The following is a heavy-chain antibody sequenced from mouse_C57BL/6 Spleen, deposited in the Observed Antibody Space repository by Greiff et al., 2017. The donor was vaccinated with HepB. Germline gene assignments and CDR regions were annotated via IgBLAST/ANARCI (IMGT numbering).Heavy chain of an antibody. CDR3: ARSVDSSGYVAWFAY. CDR2: IYPGDGDT. J-gene: IGHJ3*01. V-gene: IGHV1-80*01. CDR1: GYAFSSYW. Sequence: QVQLQQSGAELVKPGASVKISCKASGYAFSSYWMNWVKQRPGKGLEWIGQIYPGDGDTNYNGKFKGKATLTADKSSSTAYMQLSSLTSEDSAVYFCARSVDSSGYVAWFAYWGQGTLVTVSA. D-gene: IGHD3-2*02.